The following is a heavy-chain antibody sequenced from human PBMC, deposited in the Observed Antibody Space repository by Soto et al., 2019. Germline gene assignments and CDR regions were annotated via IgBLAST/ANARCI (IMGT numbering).Heavy chain of an antibody. CDR3: AKETIQVGGPNYFDY. J-gene: IGHJ4*02. Sequence: GGSLRLSCEASGFTFSRYGMHWVRQAPGMGLEWVAVISWDGLAQYYGDSVKGRFTISRDNSQSTLYLQMNSLRTEDTAIYYCAKETIQVGGPNYFDYWGQGVLVTVSS. CDR1: GFTFSRYG. CDR2: ISWDGLAQ. D-gene: IGHD1-1*01. V-gene: IGHV3-30*18.